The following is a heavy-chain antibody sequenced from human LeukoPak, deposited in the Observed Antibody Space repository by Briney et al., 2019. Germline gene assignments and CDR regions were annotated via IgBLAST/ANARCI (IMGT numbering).Heavy chain of an antibody. CDR1: GFTFSTYG. D-gene: IGHD3-22*01. CDR2: ISYDGSQK. CDR3: AKNMYYSDSSGYHLPVF. V-gene: IGHV3-30*18. J-gene: IGHJ4*02. Sequence: GGSLRLSCVASGFTFSTYGMHWVRQAPGKGLEWVAVISYDGSQKNYADSVEGRFTISRDNSKNTLYLQMNSLRAEDTAVFYCAKNMYYSDSSGYHLPVFWGQGTLVTVSS.